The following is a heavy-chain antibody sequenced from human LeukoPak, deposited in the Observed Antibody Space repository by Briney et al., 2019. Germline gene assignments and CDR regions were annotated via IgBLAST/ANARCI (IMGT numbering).Heavy chain of an antibody. CDR1: GFTFSSYS. J-gene: IGHJ4*02. D-gene: IGHD3-22*01. CDR2: ISGSGGST. CDR3: AKDLGLRNYYDSTNN. Sequence: GGSLRLSCAASGFTFSSYSMNWVRQAPGKGLEWVSAISGSGGSTYYADSVKGRFTISRDNSKNTLYLQMNSLRAEDTAVYYCAKDLGLRNYYDSTNNWGQGTLVTVSS. V-gene: IGHV3-23*01.